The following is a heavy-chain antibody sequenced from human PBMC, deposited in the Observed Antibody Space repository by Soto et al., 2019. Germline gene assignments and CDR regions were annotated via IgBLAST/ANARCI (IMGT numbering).Heavy chain of an antibody. J-gene: IGHJ4*02. CDR3: ASGTNGAFFVY. D-gene: IGHD2-8*01. V-gene: IGHV3-11*01. CDR2: ISSRSSTI. Sequence: PGGSLRLSCAASGFTFSDYYMSWIRQAPGKGLEWVSYISSRSSTIFYADSVKGRFTISRDNVKNSLYLQMNSLRPEDTAVYYCASGTNGAFFVYWGQGILVTVS. CDR1: GFTFSDYY.